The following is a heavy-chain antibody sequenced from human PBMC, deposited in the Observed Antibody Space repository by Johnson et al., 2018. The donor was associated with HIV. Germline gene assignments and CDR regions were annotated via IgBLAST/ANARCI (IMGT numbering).Heavy chain of an antibody. V-gene: IGHV3-30*18. J-gene: IGHJ3*02. CDR3: AKEDYYGSGSYDAFDI. Sequence: QVQLVESGGGVVQPGRSLRLSCAASGFTFSSYGMHWVRQAPGKGLEWVAVISYDGSNKYYADSVKGRFTISRDNSKNTLYLQMNSLRVEDTAVYYCAKEDYYGSGSYDAFDIWGQGTMVTVSS. D-gene: IGHD3-10*01. CDR1: GFTFSSYG. CDR2: ISYDGSNK.